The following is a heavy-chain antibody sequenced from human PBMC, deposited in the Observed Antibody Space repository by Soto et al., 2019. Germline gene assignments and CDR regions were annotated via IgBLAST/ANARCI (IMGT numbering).Heavy chain of an antibody. J-gene: IGHJ6*02. Sequence: SETLSLTCAASGGSISSSNWWSWVRQPPGKGLEWSGEIYHSGSTNYNPSLKSRVTISVDKSKNQFSLKLSSVTAADTAVYYCARGDGWELPDYYSYGMDVWRQGTTVTVSS. V-gene: IGHV4-4*02. D-gene: IGHD1-26*01. CDR2: IYHSGST. CDR1: GGSISSSNW. CDR3: ARGDGWELPDYYSYGMDV.